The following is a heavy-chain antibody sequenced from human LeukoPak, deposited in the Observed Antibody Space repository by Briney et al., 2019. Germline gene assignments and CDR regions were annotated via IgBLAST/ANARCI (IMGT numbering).Heavy chain of an antibody. CDR2: IIPIFGIA. CDR1: GGTFSSYA. Sequence: SVKVSCKASGGTFSSYAISWVRQAPGQGLEWMGRIIPIFGIANYAQKFQGRVTITADKSTSTAYMEPSSLRSEDTAVYYCAREPLSVHDRINWFDPWGQGTLVTVSS. V-gene: IGHV1-69*04. CDR3: AREPLSVHDRINWFDP. D-gene: IGHD2/OR15-2a*01. J-gene: IGHJ5*02.